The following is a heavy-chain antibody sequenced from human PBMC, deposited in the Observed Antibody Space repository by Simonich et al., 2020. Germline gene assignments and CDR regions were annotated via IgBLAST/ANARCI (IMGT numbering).Heavy chain of an antibody. J-gene: IGHJ4*02. CDR2: ISSSGSTI. CDR1: GFTFSSYE. D-gene: IGHD4-17*01. V-gene: IGHV3-48*03. CDR3: ARHYYGDYYFDY. Sequence: EVQLVESGGGLVQPGGSLRLSCAASGFTFSSYEMNWVRPAPGKGLEWVSYISSSGSTIYYADSVKGRFTISRDNAKNSLYLQMHSLRAEDTAVYYCARHYYGDYYFDYWGQGTLVTVSS.